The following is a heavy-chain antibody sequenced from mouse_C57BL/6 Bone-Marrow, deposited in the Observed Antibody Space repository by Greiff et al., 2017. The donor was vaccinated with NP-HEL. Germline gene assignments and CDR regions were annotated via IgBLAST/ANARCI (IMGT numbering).Heavy chain of an antibody. D-gene: IGHD1-1*01. CDR3: TTSFITTVVGDY. CDR1: GFNITDDY. Sequence: VQLQQSGAELVRPGASVKLSCSASGFNITDDYMHWVKQRPEQGLEWIGWIDPENGDTEYASKFQGKATITADTSSNTASLQLSSLTSEDTAVYYCTTSFITTVVGDYWGQGTTLTVSS. J-gene: IGHJ2*01. V-gene: IGHV14-4*01. CDR2: IDPENGDT.